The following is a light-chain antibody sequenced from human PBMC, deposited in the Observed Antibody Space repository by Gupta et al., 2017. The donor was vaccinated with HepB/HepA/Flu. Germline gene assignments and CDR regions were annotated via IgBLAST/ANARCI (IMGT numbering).Light chain of an antibody. CDR2: YAS. J-gene: IGKJ5*01. V-gene: IGKV3-11*01. CDR3: QQHSNLIT. CDR1: QSVSTY. Sequence: VLPQFPDTLSLSPGERATLSCTASQSVSTYLVWYPQKPVQALRPLIYYASTRATGVPGRFSSSGSGTDFTLTISSVDPEDFSIQYCQQHSNLITFGQGTRLEIK.